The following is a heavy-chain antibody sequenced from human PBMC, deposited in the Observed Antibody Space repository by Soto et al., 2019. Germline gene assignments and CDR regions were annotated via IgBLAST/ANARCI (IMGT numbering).Heavy chain of an antibody. J-gene: IGHJ4*02. CDR1: GFTFSSYA. D-gene: IGHD3-3*01. CDR3: AKDPLAYYDFWSDY. V-gene: IGHV3-23*01. Sequence: EVQLLESGGGLVQPGGSLRLSCAASGFTFSSYAMSWVRQAPWKGLEWVSAISGSGGSTYYADSVKGRFTISRDNSKNTLYLQMNSLRAEDTAVYYCAKDPLAYYDFWSDYWGQGTLVTVSS. CDR2: ISGSGGST.